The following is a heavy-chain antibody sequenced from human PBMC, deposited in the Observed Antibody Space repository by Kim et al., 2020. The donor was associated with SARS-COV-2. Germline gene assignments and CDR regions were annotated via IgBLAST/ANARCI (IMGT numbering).Heavy chain of an antibody. CDR3: ASGSGSYYYYYYYYMDV. D-gene: IGHD3-10*01. CDR2: ISSSSSYI. Sequence: GGSLRLSCAASGFTFSSYSMNWVRQAPGKGLEWVSSISSSSSYIYYADSVKGRFTISRDNAKNSLYLQMNSLRAEDTAVYYCASGSGSYYYYYYYYMDVWGKGTTVTVSS. J-gene: IGHJ6*03. CDR1: GFTFSSYS. V-gene: IGHV3-21*01.